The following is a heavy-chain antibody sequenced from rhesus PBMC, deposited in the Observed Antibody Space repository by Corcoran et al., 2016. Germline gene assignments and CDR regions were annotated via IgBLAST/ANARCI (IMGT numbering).Heavy chain of an antibody. V-gene: IGHV4-106*01. CDR3: AIRGYSGPYYFDY. CDR1: GGSISDDYY. CDR2: IYGSGGGT. Sequence: QVQLQESGPGLVKPSETLSLTCAVSGGSISDDYYWSWIRQPPGKGLEWIGYIYGSGGGTNSNPSLKNRVTISIDTSKNQYSLKLSSVTAADTAVYYCAIRGYSGPYYFDYWGQGVLVTVSS. J-gene: IGHJ4*01. D-gene: IGHD5-42*01.